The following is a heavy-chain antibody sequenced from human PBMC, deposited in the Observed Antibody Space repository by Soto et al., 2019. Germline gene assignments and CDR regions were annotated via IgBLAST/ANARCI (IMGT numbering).Heavy chain of an antibody. D-gene: IGHD2-15*01. J-gene: IGHJ5*02. CDR2: ISAYNGNT. V-gene: IGHV1-18*01. CDR1: GYTFTSYV. Sequence: ASVKVSCKASGYTFTSYVISWVRQAPGQGLEWMGWISAYNGNTNYAQKLQGRVTMTTDTSTSTAYMELRSLRSDDTAVYYCARGVGGIVVVVAATRDNWFDLWGQGTLVTVSS. CDR3: ARGVGGIVVVVAATRDNWFDL.